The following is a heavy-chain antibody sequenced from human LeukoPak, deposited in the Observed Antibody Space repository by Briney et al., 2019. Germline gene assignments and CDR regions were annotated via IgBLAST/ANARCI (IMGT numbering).Heavy chain of an antibody. CDR3: ARARTWEGAFDI. V-gene: IGHV4-59*01. D-gene: IGHD1-26*01. J-gene: IGHJ3*02. CDR2: IYYSGST. Sequence: SETLSLTXTVSGGSTSSYYWSWIRQPPGKGLEWIGYIYYSGSTNYNPSLKSRVTISVDTSKNQFSLKLSSVTAADTAVYYCARARTWEGAFDIWGQGTMVTVSS. CDR1: GGSTSSYY.